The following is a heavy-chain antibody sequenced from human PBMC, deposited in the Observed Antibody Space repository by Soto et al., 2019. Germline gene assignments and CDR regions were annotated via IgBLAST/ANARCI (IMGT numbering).Heavy chain of an antibody. CDR1: GYTFTRYG. CDR2: ISGYNGDT. Sequence: QGHLVQSGAEVKKPGTSVKVSCKASGYTFTRYGISWVRQAPGQGLEWMGWISGYNGDTNYEQNLQGRVTMTIDTSTSTAYMELRSLTSDDTAVYYCAKNGQPPCYYYGLDVWGQGTTVTVSS. J-gene: IGHJ6*02. CDR3: AKNGQPPCYYYGLDV. D-gene: IGHD2-8*01. V-gene: IGHV1-18*01.